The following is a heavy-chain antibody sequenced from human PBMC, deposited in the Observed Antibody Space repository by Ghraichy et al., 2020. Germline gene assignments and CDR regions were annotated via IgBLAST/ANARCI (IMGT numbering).Heavy chain of an antibody. CDR3: ARASGGGAFDI. J-gene: IGHJ3*02. V-gene: IGHV3-23*01. D-gene: IGHD2-15*01. CDR1: GFTFSRFA. CDR2: ISGSGTST. Sequence: GESLNISCSASGFTFSRFAMSWVRQAPGKGLEWVSSISGSGTSTYYADSVKGRFTISRDNSKNTLHLQMNSLRAEDTAVYYCARASGGGAFDIWGQGTMVTVSS.